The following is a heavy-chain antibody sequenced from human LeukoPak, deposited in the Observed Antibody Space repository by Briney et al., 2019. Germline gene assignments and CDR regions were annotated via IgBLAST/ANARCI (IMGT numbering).Heavy chain of an antibody. V-gene: IGHV3-30*03. CDR3: ARGVIAAPNYYYYYGMDV. CDR1: GFTFSTYG. Sequence: GGSLRLSCAASGFTFSTYGIHWVRQAPGKGLEWVAVISYDGSNKYYADSVKGRFTISRDNSKNTLYLQMNSLRAEDTAVYYCARGVIAAPNYYYYYGMDVWGQGTTVTVSS. D-gene: IGHD6-25*01. J-gene: IGHJ6*02. CDR2: ISYDGSNK.